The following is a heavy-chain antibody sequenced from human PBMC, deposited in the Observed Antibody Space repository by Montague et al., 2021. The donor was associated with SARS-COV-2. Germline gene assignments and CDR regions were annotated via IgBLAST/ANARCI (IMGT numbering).Heavy chain of an antibody. V-gene: IGHV4-61*01. J-gene: IGHJ6*02. CDR1: GGSVSSGCYY. CDR3: ARDPWRITIFGVVTRYGMDV. D-gene: IGHD3-3*01. CDR2: IYYSGST. Sequence: SETLSLTCIVSGGSVSSGCYYWSWIRQPPGKGLEWIGYIYYSGSTNYNPSLKSRVTISVDTSKNQFSLNLSSVTAADTAVYYCARDPWRITIFGVVTRYGMDVWGQGTTVTVSS.